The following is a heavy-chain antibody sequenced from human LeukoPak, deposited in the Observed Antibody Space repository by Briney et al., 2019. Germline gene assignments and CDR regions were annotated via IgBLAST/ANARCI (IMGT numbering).Heavy chain of an antibody. V-gene: IGHV4-34*01. Sequence: YGGXXXXYYWSWIRQPPGKRLEWIGEINHSGSTNYNPSLKSRVTISVDTSKNQFSLKLSSVTAADTAVYYCASRAPSYSSGWYQSYYWGQGTLVTVSS. D-gene: IGHD6-19*01. J-gene: IGHJ4*02. CDR2: INHSGST. CDR1: GGXXXXYY. CDR3: ASRAPSYSSGWYQSYY.